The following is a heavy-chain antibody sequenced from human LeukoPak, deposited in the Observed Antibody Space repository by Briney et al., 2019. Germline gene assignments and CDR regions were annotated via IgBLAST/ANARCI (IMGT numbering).Heavy chain of an antibody. CDR3: ARANDWFDP. D-gene: IGHD4/OR15-4a*01. V-gene: IGHV3-66*01. CDR2: MYSGGST. J-gene: IGHJ5*02. Sequence: GGSLRLSCAASGFTFSSYWMHWVRQAPGKGLEWVSVMYSGGSTYYADSVKGRFTISRDNSKNTLYLQMNSLRVEDTAVYYCARANDWFDPWGQGTLVTVSS. CDR1: GFTFSSYW.